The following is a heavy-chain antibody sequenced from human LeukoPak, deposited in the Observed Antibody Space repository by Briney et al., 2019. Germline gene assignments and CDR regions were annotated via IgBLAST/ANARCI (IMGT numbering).Heavy chain of an antibody. Sequence: ASVKVSCKASGYTFTDYYMHWVRQAPGQGLEWMGWINPNSGGTNYAQKFQGRVTMTGDTSISTAYMELSRLRSDDTAVYYCARGFTITMIPASNFDNWGEGTLVTVSS. V-gene: IGHV1-2*02. CDR2: INPNSGGT. CDR1: GYTFTDYY. J-gene: IGHJ4*02. CDR3: ARGFTITMIPASNFDN. D-gene: IGHD3-22*01.